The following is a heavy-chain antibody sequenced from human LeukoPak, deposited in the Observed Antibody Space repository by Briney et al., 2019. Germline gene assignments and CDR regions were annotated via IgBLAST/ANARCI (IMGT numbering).Heavy chain of an antibody. CDR3: ARRSGIYDSSGGLDY. Sequence: PAETLCLTCAVSGGSISSYYWSWIRQPPGKGLEWIGYIYYSGCTNYNPSLKSRVTISVDTSKNQFSLKLSSVTAADTAVYYCARRSGIYDSSGGLDYWGQGTPVAPSS. CDR2: IYYSGCT. D-gene: IGHD3-22*01. V-gene: IGHV4-59*08. CDR1: GGSISSYY. J-gene: IGHJ4*02.